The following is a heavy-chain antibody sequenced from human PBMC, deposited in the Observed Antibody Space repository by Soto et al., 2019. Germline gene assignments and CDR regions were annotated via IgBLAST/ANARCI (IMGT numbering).Heavy chain of an antibody. D-gene: IGHD2-21*01. J-gene: IGHJ5*02. Sequence: GGSLRLSCEASGFPFNTYAMAWFRQVPGMGLEWVSTTSIGGNTDLAESMRGRFTVSRDNSKNTLYLQMTNLRVEVAAFYFCARVLRPGLIVPTKSGFDPWGQGTRVTVSS. CDR3: ARVLRPGLIVPTKSGFDP. CDR1: GFPFNTYA. V-gene: IGHV3-23*01. CDR2: TSIGGNT.